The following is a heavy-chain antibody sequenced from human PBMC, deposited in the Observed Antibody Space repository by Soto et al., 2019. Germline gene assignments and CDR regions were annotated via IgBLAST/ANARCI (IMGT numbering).Heavy chain of an antibody. CDR2: ISGDGADT. J-gene: IGHJ4*02. D-gene: IGHD2-8*01. Sequence: PVGSLKLSRVASGLTFMSNAMSWVRQAPGKGLEWVSAISGDGADTYYADSVRGRFTISRDNSKNTLSLQMNSLRDEDTALYYCVKDFRCADWGQGTRVTVSS. CDR1: GLTFMSNA. V-gene: IGHV3-23*01. CDR3: VKDFRCAD.